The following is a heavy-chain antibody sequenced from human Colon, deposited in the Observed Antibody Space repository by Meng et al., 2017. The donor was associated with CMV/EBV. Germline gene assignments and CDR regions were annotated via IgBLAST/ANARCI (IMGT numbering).Heavy chain of an antibody. V-gene: IGHV3-13*01. Sequence: GESLKISCAASGFTFSNHDIHWVRQVPEDGLEWVTAIDTAGDTYYSASVKGRFTISRENAKNSLYLQMNNLRAGDTAVYYCAREIEKPGNWYFDLWGRGTLVTVSS. CDR1: GFTFSNHD. CDR2: IDTAGDT. J-gene: IGHJ2*01. CDR3: AREIEKPGNWYFDL. D-gene: IGHD1-1*01.